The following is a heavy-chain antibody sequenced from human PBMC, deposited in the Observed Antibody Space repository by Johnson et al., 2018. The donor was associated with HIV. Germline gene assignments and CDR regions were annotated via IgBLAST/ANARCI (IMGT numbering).Heavy chain of an antibody. CDR3: ARDTHGEGAFDI. Sequence: VQLVESGGGVVQPGGSLRLSCAASGFTFSSYDMHWVRQATGKGLEWVSAIGTAGDTYYPGSVKGRFTISRENAKNSLYLQMNSLRAGETAVYYCARDTHGEGAFDIWGQGTMVTVSS. J-gene: IGHJ3*02. D-gene: IGHD3-10*01. V-gene: IGHV3-13*01. CDR1: GFTFSSYD. CDR2: IGTAGDT.